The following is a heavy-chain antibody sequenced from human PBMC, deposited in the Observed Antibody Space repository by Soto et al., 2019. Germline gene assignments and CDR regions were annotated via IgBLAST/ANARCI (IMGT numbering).Heavy chain of an antibody. CDR3: ATRGDYYDRQEQAFHI. D-gene: IGHD3-22*01. J-gene: IGHJ3*02. CDR1: DGSFSGYY. CDR2: INHGGGT. Sequence: QVQLRQWGAGLLKPSETLSLTCAVYDGSFSGYYWSWIRQSPGKGLEWIGQINHGGGTNYNPSLKSRVTISVDTSKNQFSLELSSVTAADTAVYYCATRGDYYDRQEQAFHIWGQGTMVTVSS. V-gene: IGHV4-34*01.